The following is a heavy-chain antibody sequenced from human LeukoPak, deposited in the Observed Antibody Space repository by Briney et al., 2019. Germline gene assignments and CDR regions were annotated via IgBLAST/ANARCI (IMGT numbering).Heavy chain of an antibody. V-gene: IGHV3-74*01. D-gene: IGHD3-3*01. Sequence: GGSLRLSCAASGFTFSNYWMNWVRQVPGKGLMWVSRMSGDGSSTNYADSVEGRFTISRDNSKNTLYLQMNSLRPEDTAVYYCAGHFGAWHYFDYWGQGTLVTVSS. CDR3: AGHFGAWHYFDY. J-gene: IGHJ4*02. CDR1: GFTFSNYW. CDR2: MSGDGSST.